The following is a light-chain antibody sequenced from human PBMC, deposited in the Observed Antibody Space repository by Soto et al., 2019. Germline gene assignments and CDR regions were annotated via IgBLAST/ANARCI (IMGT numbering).Light chain of an antibody. CDR2: SNN. J-gene: IGLJ1*01. CDR3: TSYTDRQSYL. Sequence: QSVLTQPPSASGTPGQRVTISCSGSSSNIGSNTVNWYQQLPGTAPKLLIYSNNQRPSGVPDRFSGSKSGTSASLAISGLQSEDEADYYCTSYTDRQSYLFGTGTKVTVL. V-gene: IGLV1-44*01. CDR1: SSNIGSNT.